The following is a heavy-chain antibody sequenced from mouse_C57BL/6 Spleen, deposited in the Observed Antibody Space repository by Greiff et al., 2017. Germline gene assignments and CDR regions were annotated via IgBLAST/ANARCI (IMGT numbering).Heavy chain of an antibody. Sequence: QVQLKESGAELVRPGTSVKMSCKASGYTFTNYWIGWAKQRPGHGLEWIGDIYPGGGYTNYNEKFKGKATLTADKSSSTAYMQFSSLTSEDSAIYYCARWGDGYDYWGQGTTLTVSS. CDR3: ARWGDGYDY. D-gene: IGHD2-3*01. J-gene: IGHJ2*01. CDR1: GYTFTNYW. V-gene: IGHV1-63*01. CDR2: IYPGGGYT.